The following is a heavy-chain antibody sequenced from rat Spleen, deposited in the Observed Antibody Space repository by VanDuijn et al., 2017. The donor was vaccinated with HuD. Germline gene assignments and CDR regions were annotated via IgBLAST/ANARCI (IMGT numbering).Heavy chain of an antibody. CDR1: GFTFSDYY. CDR3: TRRGYLSDWYFDF. Sequence: EVQLVESDGGLVQPGRSLELSCTASGFTFSDYYMAWVRQAPTKGLEWLATISYDGSKTYYRDSVKGRFTISRDNARSTLNLHMDSLRSEDTAIYYCTRRGYLSDWYFDFWGPGTMVTVSS. D-gene: IGHD4-4*01. J-gene: IGHJ1*01. CDR2: ISYDGSKT. V-gene: IGHV5-29*01.